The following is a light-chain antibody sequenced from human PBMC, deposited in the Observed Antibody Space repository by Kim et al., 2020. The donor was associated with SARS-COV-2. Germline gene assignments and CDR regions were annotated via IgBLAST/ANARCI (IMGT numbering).Light chain of an antibody. J-gene: IGKJ3*01. V-gene: IGKV1-39*01. Sequence: DIQMTQSPSSRSASVGDRVTITCRTTQSISSNLNWYQQKPGRAPKLLISAASTLQGGVPSRFSGSGSETDFTLTISSLQPDDFATYFCQQSYITPFTFGPGTKVDIK. CDR3: QQSYITPFT. CDR1: QSISSN. CDR2: AAS.